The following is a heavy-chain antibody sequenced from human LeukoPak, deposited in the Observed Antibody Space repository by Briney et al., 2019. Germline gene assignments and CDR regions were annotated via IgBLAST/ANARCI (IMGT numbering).Heavy chain of an antibody. CDR3: ARAFEHYYDSSVPHYFDY. Sequence: PGGSLRLSCAASGFTFRNYGMHWIRQAPGKGLEWVAVISYDGSNKYYADSVKGRFTISRDNSKNTLYLQMNSLRAEDTAVYYCARAFEHYYDSSVPHYFDYWGQGTLVTVSS. J-gene: IGHJ4*02. CDR2: ISYDGSNK. V-gene: IGHV3-30*03. CDR1: GFTFRNYG. D-gene: IGHD3-22*01.